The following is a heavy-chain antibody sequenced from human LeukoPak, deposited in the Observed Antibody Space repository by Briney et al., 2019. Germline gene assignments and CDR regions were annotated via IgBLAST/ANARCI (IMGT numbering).Heavy chain of an antibody. V-gene: IGHV1-18*01. D-gene: IGHD5-18*01. J-gene: IGHJ4*02. CDR3: ARAGAGKKLWLNPRPKLNDY. CDR1: GYTFTSYG. Sequence: GASVKVSCKASGYTFTSYGISWVRQAPGQGLEWMGWISAYNGNTNYAQKLQGRVTMTTDTSTSTAYMELRSLRSDDTAVYYCARAGAGKKLWLNPRPKLNDYWGQGTLVTVSS. CDR2: ISAYNGNT.